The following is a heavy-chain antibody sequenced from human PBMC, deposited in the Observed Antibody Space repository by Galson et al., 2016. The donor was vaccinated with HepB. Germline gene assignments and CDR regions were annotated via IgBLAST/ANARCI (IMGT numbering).Heavy chain of an antibody. CDR1: GFTFSSYG. V-gene: IGHV3-33*01. Sequence: SLRLSCAASGFTFSSYGMHWVRQAPGRGLEWVALIWYDGSNKYYADSVKGRFTIPRDNSKNTLYLQMNSLRAEDTAVYYCAREQSTAALAMDVWGKGTTVTVSS. J-gene: IGHJ6*04. CDR3: AREQSTAALAMDV. D-gene: IGHD6-6*01. CDR2: IWYDGSNK.